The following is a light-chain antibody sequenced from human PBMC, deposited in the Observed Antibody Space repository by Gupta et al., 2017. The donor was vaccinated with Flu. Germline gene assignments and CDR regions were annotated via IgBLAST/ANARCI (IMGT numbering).Light chain of an antibody. J-gene: IGKJ3*01. CDR3: QKYNSVL. V-gene: IGKV1-27*01. CDR2: DAT. Sequence: LLIYDATTLQSGIPSRFSGSGSGTDFTITISSLQPEDVANYYCQKYNSVLFGPGTQVAIK.